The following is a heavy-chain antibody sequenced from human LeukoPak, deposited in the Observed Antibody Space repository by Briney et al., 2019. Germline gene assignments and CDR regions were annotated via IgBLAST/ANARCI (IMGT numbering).Heavy chain of an antibody. J-gene: IGHJ5*02. CDR3: ARRDRWFDP. V-gene: IGHV4-38-2*01. Sequence: SETLSLTCGVSGYSISSGYYWGWIRQSPGKGLEWIGNIYRSGSTYYNPSLKSRVTISVDTSKDQFSLRLTSVTAADSAVYYCARRDRWFDPWGQGTLVTVSS. CDR1: GYSISSGYY. CDR2: IYRSGST.